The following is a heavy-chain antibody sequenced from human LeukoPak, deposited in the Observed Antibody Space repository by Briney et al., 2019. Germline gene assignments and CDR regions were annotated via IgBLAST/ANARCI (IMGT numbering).Heavy chain of an antibody. CDR1: GFTFGDYA. D-gene: IGHD3-10*01. CDR3: VKGTETWFGQLWRANEEH. Sequence: PGGSLRLSCTTSGFTFGDYAMSWFRHAPGKGLEWVAVISYDGTNEYYADPVKGRFTVSRDNSKNTVYLEMNSLRTEDTAVYYCVKGTETWFGQLWRANEEHWGQGTLVTVSS. CDR2: ISYDGTNE. V-gene: IGHV3-30*04. J-gene: IGHJ4*02.